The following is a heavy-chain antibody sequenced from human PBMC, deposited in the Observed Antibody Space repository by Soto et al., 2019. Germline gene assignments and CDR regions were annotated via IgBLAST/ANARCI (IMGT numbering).Heavy chain of an antibody. Sequence: KKPMASVKVSCKASGYTFTSYDINSVRQATGQGLEWMGWINPNSGNTGYAQKFQGRVTMTRNTSISTAYMELSSLRSEDTAVYYCARAPGAKKTDWFDPWGQGTLVTVSS. CDR2: INPNSGNT. CDR1: GYTFTSYD. V-gene: IGHV1-8*01. D-gene: IGHD3-10*01. J-gene: IGHJ5*02. CDR3: ARAPGAKKTDWFDP.